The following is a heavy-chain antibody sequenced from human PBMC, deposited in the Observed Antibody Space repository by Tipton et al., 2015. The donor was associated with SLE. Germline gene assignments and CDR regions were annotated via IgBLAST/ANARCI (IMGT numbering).Heavy chain of an antibody. J-gene: IGHJ5*02. V-gene: IGHV4-34*01. D-gene: IGHD7-27*01. CDR3: ARGKGRNWGWGWFDP. CDR2: INHSGST. Sequence: GLVKPSETLSLTCAVYGGSFSGYYWSWIRQPPGKGLEWIGEINHSGSTNYNPSLKSRLTILVDTSKNQFSPKLSSVTAADTAVYYCARGKGRNWGWGWFDPWGQGILVTVSS. CDR1: GGSFSGYY.